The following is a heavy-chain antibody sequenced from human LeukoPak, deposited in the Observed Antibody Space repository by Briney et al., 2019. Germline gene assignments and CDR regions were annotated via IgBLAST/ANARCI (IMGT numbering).Heavy chain of an antibody. CDR2: ITGSSDIT. Sequence: GGSLRLSCEASGFTFSSYGMAWVRQAPEKGLEWVAGITGSSDITDYADSVKGRFTISRDNSKNTLYLQMNSLMAVDTAIYYCAKKIPGTYPFYYWGRGTLVTVSS. D-gene: IGHD1-26*01. CDR3: AKKIPGTYPFYY. J-gene: IGHJ4*02. V-gene: IGHV3-23*01. CDR1: GFTFSSYG.